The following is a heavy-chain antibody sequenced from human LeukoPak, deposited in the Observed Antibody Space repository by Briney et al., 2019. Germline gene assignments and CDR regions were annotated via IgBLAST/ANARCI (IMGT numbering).Heavy chain of an antibody. Sequence: VSGISLNSGGICYADSVKGRFTISRDNAKNSLYLQMHSLRVDDAAVYYCARLSTVVTFDYWGQGTLVTVSS. J-gene: IGHJ4*02. CDR2: ISLNSGGI. V-gene: IGHV3-9*01. CDR3: ARLSTVVTFDY. D-gene: IGHD4-23*01.